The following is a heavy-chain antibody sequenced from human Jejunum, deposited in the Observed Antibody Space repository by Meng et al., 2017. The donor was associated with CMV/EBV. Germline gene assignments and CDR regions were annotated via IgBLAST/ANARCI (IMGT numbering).Heavy chain of an antibody. J-gene: IGHJ4*02. CDR3: ARGPGASTREGFDY. V-gene: IGHV4-4*07. CDR1: GGSVNNYY. D-gene: IGHD1-26*01. CDR2: FYSSDTY. Sequence: QGPLQESGPGLGKPSETLSPTCTVSGGSVNNYYWSWIRQSAGKGLEWIGRFYSSDTYNYHPSLDSRVTMSLDTSKNQFSLNLRSVTAADTATYYCARGPGASTREGFDYWGLGTLVTVSS.